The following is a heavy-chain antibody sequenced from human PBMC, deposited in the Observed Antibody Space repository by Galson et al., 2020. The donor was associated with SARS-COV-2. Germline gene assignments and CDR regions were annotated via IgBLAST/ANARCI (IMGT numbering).Heavy chain of an antibody. CDR1: GGSISSGGYS. J-gene: IGHJ4*02. CDR2: IYHSGST. D-gene: IGHD3-22*01. V-gene: IGHV4-30-2*01. Sequence: ETSETLSLTCAVSGGSISSGGYSWSWIRHPPGKGLEWIGYIYHSGSTYYNPSLKSRVTISVNRSKNQFSLKLSSVTAADTAVYYCARTTYYSEGSGHALDYWGQGTLVTVSS. CDR3: ARTTYYSEGSGHALDY.